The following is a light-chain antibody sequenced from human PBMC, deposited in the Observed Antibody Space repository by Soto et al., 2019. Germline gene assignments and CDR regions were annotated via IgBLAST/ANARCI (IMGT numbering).Light chain of an antibody. CDR1: QSISSY. Sequence: DIQMTQSPPSLSASVGDRVTITWRASQSISSYLNWYQQKPGKAPKLLIYAASSLQSGVPSRFSGSGSGTDVTLTISSLQPEDFATYYGQQSYSTPVTVGQGTRLEIK. CDR3: QQSYSTPVT. J-gene: IGKJ5*01. CDR2: AAS. V-gene: IGKV1-39*01.